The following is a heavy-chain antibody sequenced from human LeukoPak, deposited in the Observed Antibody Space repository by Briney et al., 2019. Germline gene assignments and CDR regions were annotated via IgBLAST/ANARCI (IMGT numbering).Heavy chain of an antibody. D-gene: IGHD3-10*01. J-gene: IGHJ4*02. Sequence: QPGGSLRLSCAASGFTFSDYGMHWVRQDPGKGLEWVAVIAHDASVAYYADWVKGRFTISRDNSRNTLYLQMNSLRAEDTAVYYCAKAGPSSGGVSFDYWGQGTLVTVSS. CDR3: AKAGPSSGGVSFDY. CDR2: IAHDASVA. V-gene: IGHV3-30*18. CDR1: GFTFSDYG.